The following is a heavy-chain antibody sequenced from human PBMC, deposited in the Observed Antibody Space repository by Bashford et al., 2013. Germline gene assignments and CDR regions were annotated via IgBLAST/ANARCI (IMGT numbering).Heavy chain of an antibody. CDR2: IWYDGSHP. D-gene: IGHD3-3*01. CDR3: ARIEEDRDYYDFWSGYNSYYFDY. J-gene: IGHJ4*02. Sequence: VRQAPGKGLDWVAFIWYDGSHPCYADSVKGRFTISRDNSKNTLYLQMNSLRAEDTATYYCARIEEDRDYYDFWSGYNSYYFDYWGQGTLVTVSS. V-gene: IGHV3-33*01.